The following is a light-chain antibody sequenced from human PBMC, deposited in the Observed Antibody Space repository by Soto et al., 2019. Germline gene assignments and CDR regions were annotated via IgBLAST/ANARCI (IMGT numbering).Light chain of an antibody. CDR1: QSLLRSNGYRY. Sequence: VLKKYQLSLPVAPGESASISCRSSQSLLRSNGYRYLDWYLQRPGQSPQVLIYRGSDRASGVPERFSGSGSGTDFTLKISRVVAENVGVNYCMHALQTPWTFGQGTKVYIK. V-gene: IGKV2-28*01. CDR2: RGS. CDR3: MHALQTPWT. J-gene: IGKJ1*01.